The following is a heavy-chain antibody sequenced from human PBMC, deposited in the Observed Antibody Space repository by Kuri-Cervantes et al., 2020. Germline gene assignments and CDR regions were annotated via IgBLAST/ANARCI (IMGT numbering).Heavy chain of an antibody. CDR3: ARDDSSSWWFEY. CDR1: GFTVSGNY. J-gene: IGHJ4*02. CDR2: IYSVGRT. V-gene: IGHV3-66*01. Sequence: GESLKISCTASGFTVSGNYMSWVRQAPGKGLEWVSIIYSVGRTYYADSVKGRFTISRDNSKNTLYLQMDSLRAEDTAVYYCARDDSSSWWFEYWGQGTLVTVSS. D-gene: IGHD6-13*01.